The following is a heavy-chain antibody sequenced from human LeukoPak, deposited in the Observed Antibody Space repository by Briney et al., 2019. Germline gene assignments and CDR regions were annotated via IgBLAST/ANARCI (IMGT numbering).Heavy chain of an antibody. D-gene: IGHD2-2*01. CDR3: ATGASGYCSSTSCPLFDY. Sequence: ATVKISCKASGYTFTDYYMHWVQQAPGKGLEWMGRVDPEDGETIYAEKFQGRVTITADTSTDTACMELSSLRSEDTAVYYCATGASGYCSSTSCPLFDYWAQGTLVTVSS. CDR1: GYTFTDYY. V-gene: IGHV1-69-2*01. CDR2: VDPEDGET. J-gene: IGHJ4*02.